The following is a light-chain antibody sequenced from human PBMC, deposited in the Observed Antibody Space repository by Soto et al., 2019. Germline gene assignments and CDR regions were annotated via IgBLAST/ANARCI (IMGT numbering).Light chain of an antibody. V-gene: IGLV2-14*03. CDR1: SSDVGGYNY. J-gene: IGLJ2*01. CDR2: DVS. Sequence: QSALTQPASASGSPGQSITISCTGTSSDVGGYNYVVWYQQHPGKAPKLMIYDVSNRPSGVSNRSSGSKSGNTASLTISGLQAEDEADYYCSSYTSSRPVVFGGGTKLTVL. CDR3: SSYTSSRPVV.